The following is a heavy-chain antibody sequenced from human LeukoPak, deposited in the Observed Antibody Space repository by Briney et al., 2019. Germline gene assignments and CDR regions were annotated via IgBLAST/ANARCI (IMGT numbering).Heavy chain of an antibody. CDR1: GFTFSNYP. CDR3: ASDLASTGMWDTDS. CDR2: IGTSVDRT. Sequence: GGSLRLSCTASGFTFSNYPMNWVRQAPGKGLEWVSLIGTSVDRTHYADSVKGRFTISRDNSRNTLYLQMSSLRAEDTALYYCASDLASTGMWDTDSWGQGTLVTVSS. D-gene: IGHD1-1*01. V-gene: IGHV3-23*01. J-gene: IGHJ4*02.